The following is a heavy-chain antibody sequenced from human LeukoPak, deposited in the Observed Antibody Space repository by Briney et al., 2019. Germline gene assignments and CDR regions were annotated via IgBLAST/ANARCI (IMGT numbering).Heavy chain of an antibody. J-gene: IGHJ3*02. D-gene: IGHD3-22*01. CDR2: IYYSGST. CDR3: ARSGYYDSSSYPDAFDI. CDR1: GGSISSSSYY. Sequence: SETLSLTCTVSGGSISSSSYYWGWIRQPPGKGLEWIGSIYYSGSTYYNPSLKSRVTISVDTSKNQFSLKLSSVTAADTAVYYCARSGYYDSSSYPDAFDIWGQGTMVTVSS. V-gene: IGHV4-39*01.